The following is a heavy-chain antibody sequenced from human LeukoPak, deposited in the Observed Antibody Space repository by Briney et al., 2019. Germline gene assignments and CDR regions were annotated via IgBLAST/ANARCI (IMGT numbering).Heavy chain of an antibody. CDR1: GYTFTSYY. D-gene: IGHD3-3*01. CDR3: ARGKHYDFWSGQPDDGDFDY. V-gene: IGHV1-46*01. CDR2: INPSGGST. J-gene: IGHJ4*02. Sequence: ASVKVSCKASGYTFTSYYMRWVRQAPGQGLEWMGIINPSGGSTSYAQKFQGRVTMTRDTSTSTVYMELSSLRSEDTAVYYCARGKHYDFWSGQPDDGDFDYWGQGTLVTVSS.